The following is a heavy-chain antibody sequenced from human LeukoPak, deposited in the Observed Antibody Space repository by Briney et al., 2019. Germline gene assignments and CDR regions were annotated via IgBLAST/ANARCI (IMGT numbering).Heavy chain of an antibody. CDR2: ISSDGTNK. CDR3: ARDYYFDRRVKFDY. J-gene: IGHJ4*02. V-gene: IGHV3-30*04. CDR1: GFTFSTYA. D-gene: IGHD3-22*01. Sequence: PGGSLRLSCAASGFTFSTYAMHWVRQAPGKGLEWVAVISSDGTNKYYVDSVKGRFSISRDNSKNTLFLQMNSLRAEDTALYYCARDYYFDRRVKFDYWGQGTLVTVSS.